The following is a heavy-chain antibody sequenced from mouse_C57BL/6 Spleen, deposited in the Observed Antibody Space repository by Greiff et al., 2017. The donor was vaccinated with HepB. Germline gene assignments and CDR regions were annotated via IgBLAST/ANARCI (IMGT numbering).Heavy chain of an antibody. J-gene: IGHJ4*01. CDR3: ARAPYYYGSSYPFYYAMDY. CDR2: TFYSGIT. Sequence: EVKLMESGPSLVRPSQTLSLTCTVTGFSINSDCYWIWIRQFPGNKLEYIGYTFYSGITYYNPSLESRTYITRDTSKNQFSLKLSSVTTDDTATYYCARAPYYYGSSYPFYYAMDYWGQGTSVTVSS. CDR1: GFSINSDCY. D-gene: IGHD1-1*01. V-gene: IGHV3-3*01.